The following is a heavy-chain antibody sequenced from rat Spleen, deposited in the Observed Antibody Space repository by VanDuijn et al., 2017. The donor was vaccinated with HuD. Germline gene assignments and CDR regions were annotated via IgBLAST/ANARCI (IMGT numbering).Heavy chain of an antibody. D-gene: IGHD1-1*01. CDR1: GFTYSNYV. Sequence: EVQLVESGGGLVQPGRSLKLSCAASGFTYSNYVMAWVRQAPTKGLEWVATISDSGSRIYYPDSVKGRFTISRDNAKSSLYLQMNSLKSEDTATYYCAREDYYNGNWYFDFWGPGTMVTVSS. V-gene: IGHV5-29*01. J-gene: IGHJ1*01. CDR3: AREDYYNGNWYFDF. CDR2: ISDSGSRI.